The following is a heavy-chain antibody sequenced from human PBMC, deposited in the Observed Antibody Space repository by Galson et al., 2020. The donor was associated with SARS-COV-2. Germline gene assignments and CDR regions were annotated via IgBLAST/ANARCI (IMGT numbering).Heavy chain of an antibody. CDR1: CGSFRGSY. Sequence: SETLSLTCAVYCGSFRGSYWSWIRQPPGKGLEWIGEINHSGSTNYSPSLKSRVTISVDTSRKQFSLKLNSVTAADTALYFCARQRSNIAAFDYWGRGTLVTVSS. D-gene: IGHD6-25*01. CDR3: ARQRSNIAAFDY. CDR2: INHSGST. V-gene: IGHV4-34*01. J-gene: IGHJ4*02.